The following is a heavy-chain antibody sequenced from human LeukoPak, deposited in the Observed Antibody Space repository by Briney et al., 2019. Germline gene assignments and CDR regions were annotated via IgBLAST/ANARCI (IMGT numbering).Heavy chain of an antibody. CDR2: ISAYNGNT. CDR1: GYTFTSYG. CDR3: ARGSGLYDSSGYLGY. V-gene: IGHV1-18*01. Sequence: ASVKVSCKASGYTFTSYGISWVRQAPGQGLEWMGWISAYNGNTNYAQKLQGRVTMTTDTSTCTAYMELRSLRSDDTAVYYCARGSGLYDSSGYLGYWGQGTLVTVSS. D-gene: IGHD3-22*01. J-gene: IGHJ4*02.